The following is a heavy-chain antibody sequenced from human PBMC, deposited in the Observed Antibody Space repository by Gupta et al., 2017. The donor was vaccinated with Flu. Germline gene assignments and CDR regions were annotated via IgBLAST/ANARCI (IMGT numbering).Heavy chain of an antibody. CDR1: GGSFSGYY. Sequence: QVQLQQWGAGLLKPSETLSLTCAVYGGSFSGYYWSWIRQPPGKGLEWIGEINHSGSTNYNPSLKSRVTISVDTSKNQFSLKLSSVTAADTAVYYCARGAITIFGVAFDPWGQGTLVTVSS. CDR3: ARGAITIFGVAFDP. CDR2: INHSGST. D-gene: IGHD3-3*01. J-gene: IGHJ5*02. V-gene: IGHV4-34*01.